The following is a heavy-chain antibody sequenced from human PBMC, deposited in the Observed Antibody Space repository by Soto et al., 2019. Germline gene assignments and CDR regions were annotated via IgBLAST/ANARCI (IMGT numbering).Heavy chain of an antibody. CDR1: GFTFSSYE. D-gene: IGHD6-19*01. J-gene: IGHJ3*02. Sequence: EVQLVESGGGLVQPGGSLRLSCAASGFTFSSYEMNWVRQAPGKGLEWVSYISSSGSTIYYADSVKGRFTISRDNAKNSLYLQMTSLRAEDTAVYYCARYSPFYSSGWYAFDIWGQGTMVTVSS. V-gene: IGHV3-48*03. CDR3: ARYSPFYSSGWYAFDI. CDR2: ISSSGSTI.